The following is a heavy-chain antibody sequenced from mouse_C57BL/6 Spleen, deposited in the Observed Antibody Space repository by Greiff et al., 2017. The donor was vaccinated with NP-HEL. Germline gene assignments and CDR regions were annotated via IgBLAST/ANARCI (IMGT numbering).Heavy chain of an antibody. CDR2: ISGGGGNT. Sequence: EVKLMESGGGLVKPGGSLKLSCAASGFTFSSYTMSWVRQTPEKRLEWVATISGGGGNTYYPDSVKGRFTISRDNAKNTLYLQMSSLRSEDTALYYCARLWLRRNFDYWGQGTTLTVSS. D-gene: IGHD2-2*01. V-gene: IGHV5-9*01. CDR3: ARLWLRRNFDY. J-gene: IGHJ2*01. CDR1: GFTFSSYT.